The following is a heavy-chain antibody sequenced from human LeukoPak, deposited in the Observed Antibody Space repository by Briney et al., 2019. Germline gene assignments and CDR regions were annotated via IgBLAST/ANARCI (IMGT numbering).Heavy chain of an antibody. CDR2: IYCSGSI. J-gene: IGHJ3*02. Sequence: PSETLSLTCAVSGYSISSSNYWGWIRQPPGKGLEWIGHIYCSGSIYYNPSLKSRVTMSVDTSKNQFSLKLSSVTAVDTAVYYCARKATTGPTKAAFDIWGQGTMVTVSS. D-gene: IGHD4-17*01. CDR3: ARKATTGPTKAAFDI. CDR1: GYSISSSNY. V-gene: IGHV4-28*05.